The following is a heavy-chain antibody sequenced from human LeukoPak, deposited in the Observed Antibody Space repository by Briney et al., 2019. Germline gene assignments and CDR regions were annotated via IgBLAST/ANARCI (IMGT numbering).Heavy chain of an antibody. CDR3: ARTYYYDSSGYYTPHFDY. CDR1: GYTFTGYY. J-gene: IGHJ4*02. Sequence: ASVKVSCKASGYTFTGYYMHWVRQAPGQGLEWMGWINPNSGGTNYVQKFQGRVTMTRDTSISTAYMELSRLRSDDTAVYYCARTYYYDSSGYYTPHFDYWGQGTLVTVSS. D-gene: IGHD3-22*01. CDR2: INPNSGGT. V-gene: IGHV1-2*02.